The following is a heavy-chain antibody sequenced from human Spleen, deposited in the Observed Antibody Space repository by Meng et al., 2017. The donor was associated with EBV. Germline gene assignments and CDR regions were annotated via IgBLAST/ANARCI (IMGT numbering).Heavy chain of an antibody. Sequence: LQGWGLVLPRASATSAFTAAASGDFIDSDTYSWGWIRQPPGKGLECIGEIFHSGSSNYNPSLKSRVSTSVYKSKMQFYLKLTSATAADTAVYYCVGEERLAAGASIEYWGQGTLVTVSS. J-gene: IGHJ4*02. CDR3: VGEERLAAGASIEY. V-gene: IGHV4-4*02. CDR2: IFHSGSS. D-gene: IGHD7-27*01. CDR1: GDFIDSDTYS.